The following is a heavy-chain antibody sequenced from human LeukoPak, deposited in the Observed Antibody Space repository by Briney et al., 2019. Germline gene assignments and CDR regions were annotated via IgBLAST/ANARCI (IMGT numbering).Heavy chain of an antibody. J-gene: IGHJ3*02. CDR3: ARGVDFYDSSGYDAFDI. CDR1: GFTFSSYS. V-gene: IGHV3-21*01. Sequence: GGSLRLSCAASGFTFSSYSMNWVRQAPGKGLEWVSSISTSSSYIYYADSVKGRFTISRDNAKNSLYLQMNSLRAEDTAVYYCARGVDFYDSSGYDAFDIRGQGTMVTVSS. CDR2: ISTSSSYI. D-gene: IGHD3-22*01.